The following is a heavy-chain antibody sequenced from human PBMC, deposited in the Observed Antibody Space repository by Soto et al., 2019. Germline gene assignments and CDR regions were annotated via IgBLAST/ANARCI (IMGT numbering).Heavy chain of an antibody. Sequence: DSVKVSSKTSGYTFPSHDITWVRQATGQGLEWMGWMNPNSGDTAYAQKLQGRVTMIRNTSISTAYMELNSLRAEDTAVYYCAKENGWYAVDYWGQGTLVTVSS. CDR2: MNPNSGDT. V-gene: IGHV1-8*02. J-gene: IGHJ4*02. D-gene: IGHD6-19*01. CDR3: AKENGWYAVDY. CDR1: GYTFPSHD.